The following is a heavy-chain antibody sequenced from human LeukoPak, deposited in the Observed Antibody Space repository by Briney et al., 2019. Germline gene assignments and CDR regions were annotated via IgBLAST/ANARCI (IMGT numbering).Heavy chain of an antibody. CDR3: ARAYSSSWPYYYYGMDV. CDR1: GYTFTSYD. J-gene: IGHJ6*02. D-gene: IGHD6-13*01. V-gene: IGHV1-8*01. Sequence: ASVKVSCKASGYTFTSYDINWVRQATGQGLEWMGWMNPNSGNTGYAQKFQGRVTMTRNTSISTAYMELSSLGSEDTAVYYCARAYSSSWPYYYYGMDVWGQGTTVTVSS. CDR2: MNPNSGNT.